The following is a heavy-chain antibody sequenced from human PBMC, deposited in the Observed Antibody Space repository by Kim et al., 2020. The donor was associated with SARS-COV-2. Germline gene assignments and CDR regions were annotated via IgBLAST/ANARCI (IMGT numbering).Heavy chain of an antibody. V-gene: IGHV4-59*13. CDR2: IYYSGST. J-gene: IGHJ6*02. CDR1: GGSISSYY. Sequence: SETLSLTCTVSGGSISSYYWSWIRQPPGKGLEWIGYIYYSGSTNYNPSLKSRVTISVDTSKNQFSLKLSSVTAADTAVYYCARLYYYGSGSYYNVGPTVAYGMDVWGQGTTVTVSS. CDR3: ARLYYYGSGSYYNVGPTVAYGMDV. D-gene: IGHD3-10*01.